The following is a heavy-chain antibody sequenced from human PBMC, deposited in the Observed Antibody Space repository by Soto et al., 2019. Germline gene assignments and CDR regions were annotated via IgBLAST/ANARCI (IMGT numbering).Heavy chain of an antibody. CDR3: VTNYLAN. D-gene: IGHD3-10*01. J-gene: IGHJ4*02. CDR2: IKQDGGQK. CDR1: GFTFTDHW. Sequence: GGSLRLSCVASGFTFTDHWMTWVRQAPGKGLEWVANIKQDGGQKFYGDSVKGRFTISRDNARNSLFLQMNTLRAEDTAVYFCVTNYLANWGQGPLVTVSS. V-gene: IGHV3-7*05.